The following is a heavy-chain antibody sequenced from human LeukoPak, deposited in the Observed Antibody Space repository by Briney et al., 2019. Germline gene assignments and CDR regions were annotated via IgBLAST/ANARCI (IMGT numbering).Heavy chain of an antibody. V-gene: IGHV4-61*02. J-gene: IGHJ6*03. CDR1: GGSLSSGSYY. CDR3: ARVRLERWGDYYYMDV. D-gene: IGHD1-1*01. CDR2: IYTSGST. Sequence: SETLSLTCTVSGGSLSSGSYYWGWVRQPAGRGLEWVGRIYTSGSTNNNPSLKSRVTISVDTSKNQFSLKLSSVTAADTAVYYCARVRLERWGDYYYMDVWGKGTTVTISS.